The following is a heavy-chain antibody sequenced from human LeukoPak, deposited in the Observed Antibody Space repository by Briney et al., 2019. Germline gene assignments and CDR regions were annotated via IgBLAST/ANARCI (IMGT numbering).Heavy chain of an antibody. CDR3: AQECVDSTGYYYVPNWFDP. V-gene: IGHV3-7*01. CDR2: IKQDGSAK. CDR1: GFTLSSYW. J-gene: IGHJ5*02. Sequence: GGSLRLSCVASGFTLSSYWMSWVRQAPGKGLEWVANIKQDGSAKYYVDPVKGRFTISRDNAKNSLYLHMNSLRADDTAVYYCAQECVDSTGYYYVPNWFDPWGQGTLVTVSS. D-gene: IGHD3-22*01.